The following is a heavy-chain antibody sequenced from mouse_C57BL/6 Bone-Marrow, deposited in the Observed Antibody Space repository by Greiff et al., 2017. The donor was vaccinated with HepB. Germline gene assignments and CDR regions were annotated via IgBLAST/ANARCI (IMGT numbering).Heavy chain of an antibody. CDR2: IYPRSGNT. D-gene: IGHD2-4*01. CDR3: ARGRLRRGFYYAMDY. J-gene: IGHJ4*01. Sequence: VKLMESGAELARPGASVKLSCKASGYTFTSYGISWVKQRTGQGLEWIGEIYPRSGNTYYNEKFKGKATLTADKSSSTAYMELRSLTSEDSAVYFCARGRLRRGFYYAMDYWGQGTSVTVSS. CDR1: GYTFTSYG. V-gene: IGHV1-81*01.